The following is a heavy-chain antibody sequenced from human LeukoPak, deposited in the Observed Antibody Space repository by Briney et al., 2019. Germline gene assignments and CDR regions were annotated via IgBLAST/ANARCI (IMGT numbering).Heavy chain of an antibody. CDR1: GHTFTSYG. V-gene: IGHV1-18*01. J-gene: IGHJ6*03. CDR3: ARVSADDYYYYYYYMDV. D-gene: IGHD1-1*01. Sequence: GASVMVSCKASGHTFTSYGISWVRQAPGQGLEWMGWISAYNGNTNYAQKLQGGVTMTTDTSTSTAYMELRSLRSDDTAVYYCARVSADDYYYYYYYMDVWGKGTTVTVSS. CDR2: ISAYNGNT.